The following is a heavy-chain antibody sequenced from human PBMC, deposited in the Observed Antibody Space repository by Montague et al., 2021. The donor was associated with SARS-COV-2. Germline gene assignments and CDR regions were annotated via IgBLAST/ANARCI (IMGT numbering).Heavy chain of an antibody. Sequence: TLSLTCTVSGGSISSGGYYWSWIRQHPGKGLEWIGYIYYSGSTYYNPSLKSRVTISVDTSKNQFSLKLSSVTAADTAVDYCASTYGGNLGYYYYYMDVWGQGTTVTVS. CDR2: IYYSGST. CDR1: GGSISSGGYY. CDR3: ASTYGGNLGYYYYYMDV. V-gene: IGHV4-31*03. J-gene: IGHJ6*03. D-gene: IGHD4-23*01.